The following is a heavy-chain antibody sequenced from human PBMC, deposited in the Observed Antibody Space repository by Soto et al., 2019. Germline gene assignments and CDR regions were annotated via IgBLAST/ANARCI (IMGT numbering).Heavy chain of an antibody. CDR1: GFTFSSYA. CDR3: ARDKGRIADY. V-gene: IGHV3-30-3*01. CDR2: ISYDGSNK. Sequence: GGSLRLSCAASGFTFSSYAMHWVRQAPGKGLEWVAVISYDGSNKYYADSVKGRFTISRDNSKNTLYLQMNSLRAEDTAVYYCARDKGRIADYWGQGTLGTVSS. D-gene: IGHD6-13*01. J-gene: IGHJ4*02.